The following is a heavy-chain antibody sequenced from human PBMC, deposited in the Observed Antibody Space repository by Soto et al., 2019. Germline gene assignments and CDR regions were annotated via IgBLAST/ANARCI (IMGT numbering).Heavy chain of an antibody. Sequence: QVQLVQSGAEVKKPGASVKVSCKASGYTFTSYGISWVRQAPGQGLEWMGWISAYNGNTNYAQKLQGRVTMTTDTSTSTAYMELRSLRSDDTAVYYCARALSHFMTTVTTPFDYWGQGTLVTVSS. CDR1: GYTFTSYG. CDR2: ISAYNGNT. D-gene: IGHD4-17*01. CDR3: ARALSHFMTTVTTPFDY. J-gene: IGHJ4*02. V-gene: IGHV1-18*01.